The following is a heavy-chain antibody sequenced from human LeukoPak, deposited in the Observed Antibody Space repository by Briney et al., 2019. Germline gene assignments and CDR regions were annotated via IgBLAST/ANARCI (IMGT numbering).Heavy chain of an antibody. CDR3: AKEVGLGGSPDY. D-gene: IGHD1-26*01. CDR1: GFTFSSYG. V-gene: IGHV3-23*01. CDR2: ISGSGGST. J-gene: IGHJ4*02. Sequence: PGGSLRLSCAASGFTFSSYGMSWVRQAPGKGREWVSAISGSGGSTYYADSVKGRFTISRDNSKNALYLQMNSLRAEDTAVYYCAKEVGLGGSPDYWGQGTLVTVSS.